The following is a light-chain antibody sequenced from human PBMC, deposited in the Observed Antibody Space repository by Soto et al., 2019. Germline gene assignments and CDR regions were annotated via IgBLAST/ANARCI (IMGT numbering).Light chain of an antibody. J-gene: IGKJ1*01. V-gene: IGKV4-1*01. CDR1: QSVLYSSNNENY. CDR3: QQYYSTPWT. Sequence: DVVLTQSPDSLAVSLGERATINCKSSQSVLYSSNNENYLAWYQQKPGQPPKLLIYRASTRESGVPDRFSGSGSGTDFTLTISSLQAEDVAVYYCQQYYSTPWTFGQGTKVEIK. CDR2: RAS.